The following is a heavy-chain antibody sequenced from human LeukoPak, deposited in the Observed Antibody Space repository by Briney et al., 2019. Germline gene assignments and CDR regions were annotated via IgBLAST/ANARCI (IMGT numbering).Heavy chain of an antibody. CDR3: ARAKWELLPQDYYYYYGMDV. V-gene: IGHV1-8*01. D-gene: IGHD1-26*01. Sequence: ASVKVSCKASGYTFTSYDINWVRQATGQGLEWMGWMNPNSGNTGYAQKFQGRVTMTRNTSISTAYMELNSLRSEDTAVYYCARAKWELLPQDYYYYYGMDVWGQGTTVTVSS. CDR2: MNPNSGNT. J-gene: IGHJ6*02. CDR1: GYTFTSYD.